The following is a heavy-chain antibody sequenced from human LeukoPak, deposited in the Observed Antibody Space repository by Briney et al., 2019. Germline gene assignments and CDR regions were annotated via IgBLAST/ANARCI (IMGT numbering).Heavy chain of an antibody. V-gene: IGHV3-21*01. CDR3: ARVAVVGASAP. CDR1: GFTFSSYS. D-gene: IGHD1-26*01. J-gene: IGHJ5*02. Sequence: GGSLRLSCAASGFTFSSYSMNWVRQAPGKGLEWVSSISSSSYIYYADSVKGRFTISRDNAKNSLYLQMNSLRAEDTAVYYCARVAVVGASAPWGQGTLVTVSS. CDR2: ISSSSYI.